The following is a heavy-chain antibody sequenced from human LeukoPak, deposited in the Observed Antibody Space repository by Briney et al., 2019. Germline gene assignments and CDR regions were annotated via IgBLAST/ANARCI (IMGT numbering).Heavy chain of an antibody. V-gene: IGHV4-4*07. Sequence: SKTLSLTCIVSGGSISSYYWSWIRQPAGKGLEWIGRIYAGGGTNYISSLKSRVTMSVDTPKNQFSLDLSSVTAADTAVYYCARGGHHDPAHDYFHQYMDVWGKGTTVTVS. J-gene: IGHJ6*03. D-gene: IGHD2/OR15-2a*01. CDR1: GGSISSYY. CDR2: IYAGGGT. CDR3: ARGGHHDPAHDYFHQYMDV.